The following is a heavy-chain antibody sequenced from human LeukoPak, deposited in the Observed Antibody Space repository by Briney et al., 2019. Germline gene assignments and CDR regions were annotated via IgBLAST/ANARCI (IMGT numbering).Heavy chain of an antibody. CDR3: AKSNGYGLVDI. D-gene: IGHD3-10*01. CDR2: IYYSGST. J-gene: IGHJ3*02. V-gene: IGHV4-59*12. Sequence: SETLSLTCTVSGGSISSYYWSWIRQPPGKGLEWIGYIYYSGSTNYNPSLKSRVTISLDTSRNQFSLKLNSVTAADTAVYYCAKSNGYGLVDIWGQGTMATVSP. CDR1: GGSISSYY.